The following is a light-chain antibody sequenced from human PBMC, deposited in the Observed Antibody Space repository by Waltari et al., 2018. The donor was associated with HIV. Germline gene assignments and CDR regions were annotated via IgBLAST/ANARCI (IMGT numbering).Light chain of an antibody. CDR2: AAS. Sequence: DIQMTQFPPSLSASVGARLTITCRASQSISSYLNWYQQKPGKAPKLLSYAASSLRNGVPSRFSGSGSGTDFTLTISRLQPEDFATYYCQQSYSTPRTFDQGTKLEIK. CDR3: QQSYSTPRT. J-gene: IGKJ2*01. V-gene: IGKV1-39*01. CDR1: QSISSY.